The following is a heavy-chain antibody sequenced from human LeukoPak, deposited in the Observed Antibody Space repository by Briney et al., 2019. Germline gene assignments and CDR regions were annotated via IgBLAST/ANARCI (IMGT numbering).Heavy chain of an antibody. CDR3: AREAWYYYGMDV. V-gene: IGHV1-8*01. CDR2: MNPNSGAT. J-gene: IGHJ6*02. CDR1: GYTFTSYD. Sequence: ASVKVSCKASGYTFTSYDFNWLRQATGQGPEWMGWMNPNSGATGYAQKFQGRVTMTRDTSTSTVYMELSSLRSEDMAVYYCAREAWYYYGMDVWGQGTLVTVSS.